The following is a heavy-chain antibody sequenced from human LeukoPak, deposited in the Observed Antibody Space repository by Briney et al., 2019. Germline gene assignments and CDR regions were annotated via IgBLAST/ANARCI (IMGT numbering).Heavy chain of an antibody. CDR3: ARGVEESFNWFDP. D-gene: IGHD2-15*01. J-gene: IGHJ5*02. CDR1: GGSISSYY. V-gene: IGHV4-59*01. Sequence: SETVSLTCSVSGGSISSYYWSWFRQPPGKGLEWIGYIYYSGSTNYNPSLKSRVTISVDTSKNQFSLKLSSVTAADTAVYYCARGVEESFNWFDPWGQGTLVTVSS. CDR2: IYYSGST.